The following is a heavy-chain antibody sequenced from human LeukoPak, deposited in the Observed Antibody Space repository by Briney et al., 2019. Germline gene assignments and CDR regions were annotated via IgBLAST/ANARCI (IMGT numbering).Heavy chain of an antibody. CDR3: ARDGTTYYDFWSGYPFDY. D-gene: IGHD3-3*01. Sequence: GGSLRLSCAASGFTFSRYSMNWVRQAPGKGLEWVSYISRSSSTIHYADSVKGRFTISRDNAKSSLFLQMNSLRAEDTAVYYCARDGTTYYDFWSGYPFDYWGQGTLVTVSS. CDR1: GFTFSRYS. V-gene: IGHV3-48*04. CDR2: ISRSSSTI. J-gene: IGHJ4*02.